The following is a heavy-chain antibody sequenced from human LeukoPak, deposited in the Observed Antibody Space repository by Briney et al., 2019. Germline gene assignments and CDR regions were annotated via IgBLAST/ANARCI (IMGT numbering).Heavy chain of an antibody. D-gene: IGHD3-22*01. J-gene: IGHJ4*02. CDR1: GFTFSSYW. CDR2: INSEGSST. Sequence: GGSLRLSCAASGFTFSSYWMLWVRQAPGKGLVWVSRINSEGSSTSYADSVKGRFTISRDNAKNSLYLQMNSLRAEDTAVYYCARGWGFYYDSSGNFDYWGQGTLVTVSS. V-gene: IGHV3-74*01. CDR3: ARGWGFYYDSSGNFDY.